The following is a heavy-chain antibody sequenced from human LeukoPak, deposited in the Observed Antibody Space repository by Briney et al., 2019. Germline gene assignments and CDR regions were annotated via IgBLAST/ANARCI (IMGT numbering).Heavy chain of an antibody. CDR1: GYTFTSYG. J-gene: IGHJ5*02. CDR3: ARVTAYSGGQWFGDLLKNWFDP. D-gene: IGHD3-10*01. CDR2: ISAYNGNT. V-gene: IGHV1-18*01. Sequence: ASVKVSCKASGYTFTSYGISWVRQAPGQGLEWMGWISAYNGNTNYAQKLQGRVTMTTDTSTSTAYMELRSLRSDDTAVYYCARVTAYSGGQWFGDLLKNWFDPWGQGTLVTVSS.